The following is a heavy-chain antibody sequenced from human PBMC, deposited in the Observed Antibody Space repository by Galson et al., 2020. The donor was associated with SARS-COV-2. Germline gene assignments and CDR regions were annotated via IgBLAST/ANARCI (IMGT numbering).Heavy chain of an antibody. J-gene: IGHJ2*01. CDR3: ARQGVNMIVLVTVPGWYFDL. D-gene: IGHD3-22*01. V-gene: IGHV4-38-2*02. CDR2: VYTSGTT. Sequence: PQTLSHTCTVPGYSVSTTNYWGWARQPPGRGLEWIGSVYTSGTTYYNQALKRRDTPPVDTSKNQFSLRLDSVTAADTALYYCARQGVNMIVLVTVPGWYFDLWGRGTLVTVSS. CDR1: GYSVSTTNY.